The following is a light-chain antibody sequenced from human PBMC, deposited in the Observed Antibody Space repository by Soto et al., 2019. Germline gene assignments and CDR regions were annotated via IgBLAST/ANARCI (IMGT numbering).Light chain of an antibody. CDR2: GAS. J-gene: IGKJ5*01. Sequence: VLTQSPVTLSLSPGERATLSCRASQDVGTYVAWYQVRGGQAPRLLISGASKRATGIPDRINCGGSGADFILTINSLASGDSAVYFCQQGGNWPVTFGQGTRVEIK. CDR3: QQGGNWPVT. CDR1: QDVGTY. V-gene: IGKV3D-11*01.